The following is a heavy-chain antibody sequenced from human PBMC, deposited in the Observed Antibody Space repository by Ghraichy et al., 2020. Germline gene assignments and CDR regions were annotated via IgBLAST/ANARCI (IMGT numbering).Heavy chain of an antibody. J-gene: IGHJ4*02. Sequence: LSLTCAASGFTLSDHFMDWVRQAPGKGLEWVGRTRNKFNSYTTEYAASVKGRFTISRDESKSSLYLQMNSLKTEDTAVYYCVRGLNSFDLWGQGTLVTVSS. D-gene: IGHD5/OR15-5a*01. CDR3: VRGLNSFDL. V-gene: IGHV3-72*01. CDR2: TRNKFNSYTT. CDR1: GFTLSDHF.